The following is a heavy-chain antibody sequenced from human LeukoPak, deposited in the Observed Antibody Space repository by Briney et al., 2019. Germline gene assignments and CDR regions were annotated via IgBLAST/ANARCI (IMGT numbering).Heavy chain of an antibody. Sequence: PGGSLRLSCAASGFTFSSYAMSWVRQAPGKGLEWVSTITSTSNYISYPDSVEGRFTVSRDNAKNSLYLQMNSLTAEDTAVYYCTRAGDYWGQGTLVTVSS. CDR3: TRAGDY. CDR1: GFTFSSYA. CDR2: ITSTSNYI. V-gene: IGHV3-21*06. J-gene: IGHJ4*02.